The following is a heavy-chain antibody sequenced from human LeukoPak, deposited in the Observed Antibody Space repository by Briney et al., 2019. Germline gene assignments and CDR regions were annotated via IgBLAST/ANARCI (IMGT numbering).Heavy chain of an antibody. CDR3: AKDLVGATLRVDFDY. CDR1: GFTFSNYA. D-gene: IGHD1-26*01. CDR2: ISASGGST. Sequence: GGSLRLSCAASGFTFSNYAMSWVRQAPGKGLEWVSVISASGGSTHYADSVKGRFTISRDNSKNTLYLQMNSLGAEDTAVYYCAKDLVGATLRVDFDYWGQGTLVTVSS. V-gene: IGHV3-23*01. J-gene: IGHJ4*02.